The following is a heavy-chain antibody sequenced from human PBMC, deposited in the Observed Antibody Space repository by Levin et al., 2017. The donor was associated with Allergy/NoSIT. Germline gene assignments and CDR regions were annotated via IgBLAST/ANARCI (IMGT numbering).Heavy chain of an antibody. Sequence: GGSLRLSCTASGFTFSSFGMHWVRQPPGKGLDWVSLIWYDGTGKSYADSVKGRFTISRDNAKNMVYLQMSSLRAEDTALYYCARDRLGTGTYLDYWGQGALVTVSS. D-gene: IGHD7-27*01. CDR2: IWYDGTGK. CDR1: GFTFSSFG. CDR3: ARDRLGTGTYLDY. J-gene: IGHJ4*02. V-gene: IGHV3-33*01.